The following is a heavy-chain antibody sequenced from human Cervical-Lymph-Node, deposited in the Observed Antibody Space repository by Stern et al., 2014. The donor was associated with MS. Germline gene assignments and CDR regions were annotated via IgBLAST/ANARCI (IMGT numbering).Heavy chain of an antibody. CDR3: AREFNYDSSGYYFSY. D-gene: IGHD3-22*01. CDR1: GGTFSSYG. Sequence: VQLVQSGAEVKKPGSSGKGSCKASGGTFSSYGISWGRQAPGQGLEWMGGPIPIFGTANYAQKFQDRVTITADESTSTAYMELSSLRSEDTAVYYCAREFNYDSSGYYFSYWGQGTLVTVSS. CDR2: PIPIFGTA. V-gene: IGHV1-69*01. J-gene: IGHJ4*02.